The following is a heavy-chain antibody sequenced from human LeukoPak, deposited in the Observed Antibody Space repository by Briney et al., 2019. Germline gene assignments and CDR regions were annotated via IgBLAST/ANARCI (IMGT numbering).Heavy chain of an antibody. V-gene: IGHV1-2*02. D-gene: IGHD3-10*01. CDR1: GYTFTGYY. CDR3: ARDVSATGEAFDY. CDR2: INPNSGGT. Sequence: GASVKVSCKASGYTFTGYYMHWVRQAPGQGLEWMGWINPNSGGTNYAQKFQGRVTMTRDTSISTAYMELSRLRSDDTAVYYCARDVSATGEAFDYWGQGTLVTVSS. J-gene: IGHJ4*02.